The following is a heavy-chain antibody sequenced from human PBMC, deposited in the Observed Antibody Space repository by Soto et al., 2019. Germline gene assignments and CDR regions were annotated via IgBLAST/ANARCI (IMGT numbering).Heavy chain of an antibody. Sequence: EVQLVESGGGLVQPGGSLRLSCAASGFTFSSYWMSWVRQAPGQGLEWVANRKQDGSEKYYVDSVKGRFTISRDNAKNSLYLQMNSLRAEDTAVYYCAREAYGSGSYDPHYYYYGMDVWGQGTTVTVSS. CDR2: RKQDGSEK. V-gene: IGHV3-7*05. J-gene: IGHJ6*02. CDR1: GFTFSSYW. CDR3: AREAYGSGSYDPHYYYYGMDV. D-gene: IGHD3-10*01.